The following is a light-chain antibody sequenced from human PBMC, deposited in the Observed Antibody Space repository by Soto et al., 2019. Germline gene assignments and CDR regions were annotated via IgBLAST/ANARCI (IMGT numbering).Light chain of an antibody. V-gene: IGKV1-39*01. CDR1: QSISGY. Sequence: DIQMTQSPSSLSASVGDRVTITCRASQSISGYLNWYQQKPGKAPKLLIYAASTLQSGVPSRFSGSGSGTDFTLTISCLQSEDVATYYCQQYYSYPRTFGQGTKVDIK. CDR3: QQYYSYPRT. CDR2: AAS. J-gene: IGKJ1*01.